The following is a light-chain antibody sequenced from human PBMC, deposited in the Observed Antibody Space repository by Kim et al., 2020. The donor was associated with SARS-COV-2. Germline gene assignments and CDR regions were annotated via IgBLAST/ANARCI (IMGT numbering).Light chain of an antibody. CDR1: SNFVGNQG. Sequence: QTATLTCTGNSNFVGNQGSSWRQQHQGHPPKLLSYRNNNRPSGISERFSASRSGNTASLTITGLQPEDEADYYCSALDSSLSEGVFGSGTKVTVL. V-gene: IGLV10-54*02. CDR3: SALDSSLSEGV. J-gene: IGLJ6*01. CDR2: RNN.